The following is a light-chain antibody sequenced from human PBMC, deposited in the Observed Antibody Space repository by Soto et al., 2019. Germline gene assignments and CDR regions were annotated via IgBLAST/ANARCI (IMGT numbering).Light chain of an antibody. J-gene: IGLJ1*01. CDR3: QSYDDSLRAYV. Sequence: QSVLTQPPSVSGSPGQRVTISCIGSSSNIGAGYDVHWYQQLPETAPKLLIYRNNHRPSGVPDRFSGSKSGASASLAITGLQAEDEAEYYCQSYDDSLRAYVFGTGTKVTVL. CDR2: RNN. CDR1: SSNIGAGYD. V-gene: IGLV1-40*01.